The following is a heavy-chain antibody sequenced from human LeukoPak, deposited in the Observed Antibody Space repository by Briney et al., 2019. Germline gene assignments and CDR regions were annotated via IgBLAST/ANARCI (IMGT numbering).Heavy chain of an antibody. CDR3: ARDCTSTSCYNVY. V-gene: IGHV1-18*01. CDR1: GYTFNNYG. J-gene: IGHJ4*02. CDR2: TSAYNGNT. D-gene: IGHD2-2*02. Sequence: GASVKVSCKASGYTFNNYGISWVRQAPGQGLEWMGWTSAYNGNTKYVQNLQGRVTMTTDTSTSTAYMELRSLRSDDTAVYYCARDCTSTSCYNVYWGQGTLVTVSS.